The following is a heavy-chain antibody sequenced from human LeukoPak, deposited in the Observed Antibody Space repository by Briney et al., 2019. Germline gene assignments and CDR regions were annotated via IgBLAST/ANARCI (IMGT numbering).Heavy chain of an antibody. V-gene: IGHV3-9*01. D-gene: IGHD3-10*01. Sequence: PGGSLRLSCAASGFTFDDYAMHWVRQAPGKGLEWVSGITWNSGTVDYADSVKGRFTISRDNAKNSLYLQMNSLRAEDTALYYCVKVSPISRRSGSLFGGRRPVAFSMYYFDYWGQGTLVTVSS. CDR3: VKVSPISRRSGSLFGGRRPVAFSMYYFDY. CDR1: GFTFDDYA. J-gene: IGHJ4*02. CDR2: ITWNSGTV.